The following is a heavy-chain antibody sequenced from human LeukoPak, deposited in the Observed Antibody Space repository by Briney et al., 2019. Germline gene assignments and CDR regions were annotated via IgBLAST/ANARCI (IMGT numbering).Heavy chain of an antibody. V-gene: IGHV3-7*01. Sequence: PGGCLRLSCATSRFSFSNYWMNWVRQAPGKGLEWVAIIKADGSEKHYVDSVRGRFTVSRDNAKNSLYLQMSSLRAEDTAVYYCARSNSGPEIWGQGTLVTVSS. J-gene: IGHJ4*02. CDR2: IKADGSEK. CDR1: RFSFSNYW. CDR3: ARSNSGPEI. D-gene: IGHD4-23*01.